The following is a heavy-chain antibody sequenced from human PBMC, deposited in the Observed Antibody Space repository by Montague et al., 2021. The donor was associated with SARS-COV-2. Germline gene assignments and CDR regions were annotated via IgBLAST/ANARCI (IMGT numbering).Heavy chain of an antibody. CDR2: ANYRSKWTS. J-gene: IGHJ4*02. D-gene: IGHD4-17*01. V-gene: IGHV6-1*01. CDR1: GDSVWSNTAA. CDR3: VRDTGSAQAGFDA. Sequence: CAISGDSVWSNTAAWNWIRQSPSGGLEWLGRANYRSKWTSDYATSVEGRISIDPDTSKNQFFLHLRPVTPEDTGVYYCVRDTGSAQAGFDAWGQGTLVTVS.